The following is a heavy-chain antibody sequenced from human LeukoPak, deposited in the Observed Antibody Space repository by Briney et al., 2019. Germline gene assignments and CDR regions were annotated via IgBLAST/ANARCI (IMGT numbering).Heavy chain of an antibody. CDR3: ARILGDSSGVNWFDP. J-gene: IGHJ5*02. D-gene: IGHD6-19*01. V-gene: IGHV4-38-2*02. CDR2: LYHSGTT. CDR1: GFSISSGYY. Sequence: SETLSLTCTVSGFSISSGYYWGWLRQPPGKGLERIGSLYHSGTTYYSPSLKSRVTMSVDTSKNQFSLKLSSVTAADTAVYYCARILGDSSGVNWFDPWGQGTLVTVSS.